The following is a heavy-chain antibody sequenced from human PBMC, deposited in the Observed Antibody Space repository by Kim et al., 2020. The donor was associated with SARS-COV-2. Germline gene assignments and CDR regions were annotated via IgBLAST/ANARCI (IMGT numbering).Heavy chain of an antibody. CDR2: INHSGST. J-gene: IGHJ4*02. CDR3: ARGYGVPANYYYGSGSYLRSFDY. Sequence: SETLSLTCAVYGGSFSGYYRSWIRQPPGKGLEWIGEINHSGSTNYNPSLKSRVTISVDTSKNQFSLKLSSVTAADTAVYYCARGYGVPANYYYGSGSYLRSFDYWGQGTLVTVSS. V-gene: IGHV4-34*01. CDR1: GGSFSGYY. D-gene: IGHD3-10*01.